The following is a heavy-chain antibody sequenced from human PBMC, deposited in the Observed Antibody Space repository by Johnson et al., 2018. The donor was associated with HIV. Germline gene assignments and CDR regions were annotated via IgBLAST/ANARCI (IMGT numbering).Heavy chain of an antibody. J-gene: IGHJ3*01. D-gene: IGHD3-3*01. Sequence: VQLVESGGGLAQPAWSPRLSCAASQFTFSRYYMNCVRQAPGNGLELVGQVNPNGGNTYLIDSVKGRFHISRDNAKNTLSLQMNSLRGEDTAVYYCARERQSLEWLPAHRAFDLWGQGTLVTVSS. CDR1: QFTFSRYY. CDR2: VNPNGGNT. V-gene: IGHV3-25*05. CDR3: ARERQSLEWLPAHRAFDL.